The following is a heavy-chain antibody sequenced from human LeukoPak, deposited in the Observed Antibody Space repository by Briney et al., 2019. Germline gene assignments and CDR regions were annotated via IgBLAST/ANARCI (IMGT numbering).Heavy chain of an antibody. CDR3: AREHRERIQLWSFVY. Sequence: SETLSLTCTVSGGSISSSSYYWGWIRQPPGKGLEWIGGIYYSGSTYYNPSLKSRVTISVDTSKNQFSLKLSSVTAADTAVYYCAREHRERIQLWSFVYWGQGTLVTVSS. CDR2: IYYSGST. D-gene: IGHD5-18*01. CDR1: GGSISSSSYY. J-gene: IGHJ4*02. V-gene: IGHV4-39*02.